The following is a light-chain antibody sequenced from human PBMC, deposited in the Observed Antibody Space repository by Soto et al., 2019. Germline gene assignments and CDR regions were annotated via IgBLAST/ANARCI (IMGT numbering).Light chain of an antibody. V-gene: IGKV1-27*01. J-gene: IGKJ2*01. CDR1: QGIRNY. CDR2: AAS. Sequence: DIQMTQSPSSLSASVGDRVTITCRASQGIRNYLAWYQQKPGKAPILLIYAASTLQSGVPSRFSGTGSGTDFTLTINSLQPEDVATYYCQKYIRAPYTFGQGTKLEIK. CDR3: QKYIRAPYT.